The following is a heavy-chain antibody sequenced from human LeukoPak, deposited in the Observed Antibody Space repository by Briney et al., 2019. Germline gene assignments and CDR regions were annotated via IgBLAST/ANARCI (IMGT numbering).Heavy chain of an antibody. J-gene: IGHJ6*03. Sequence: GGSLRLSCAASGFTFDDYAMHWVRQAPGKGLEWVSGISWNNGSIGYADSVKGRFTISRDNAKNSLYLQMNGLRAEDTALYYCAKLAAEYYYYYYMDVWGKGTTVTVSS. D-gene: IGHD6-13*01. CDR2: ISWNNGSI. V-gene: IGHV3-9*01. CDR3: AKLAAEYYYYYYMDV. CDR1: GFTFDDYA.